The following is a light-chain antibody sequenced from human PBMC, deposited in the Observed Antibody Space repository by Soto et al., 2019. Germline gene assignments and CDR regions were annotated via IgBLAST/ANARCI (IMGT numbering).Light chain of an antibody. Sequence: QSVLTQPPSACATPGQRVTISCSGSGSNIGSNAVHWYQQLPGTAPKLLIYLNDQRPSGVPDRFSGSKSGTSASLAISGLQSEDEGDYYCAAWDDSLLADFGTGTKVTVL. CDR2: LND. CDR3: AAWDDSLLAD. V-gene: IGLV1-44*01. CDR1: GSNIGSNA. J-gene: IGLJ1*01.